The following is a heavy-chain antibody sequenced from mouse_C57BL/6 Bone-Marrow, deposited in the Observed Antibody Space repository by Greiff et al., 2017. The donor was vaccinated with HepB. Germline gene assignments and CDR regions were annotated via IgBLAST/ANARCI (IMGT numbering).Heavy chain of an antibody. D-gene: IGHD1-1*01. CDR3: ARPVYYGSSSAWFAY. V-gene: IGHV5-17*01. J-gene: IGHJ3*01. CDR2: ISSGSSTI. Sequence: EVQGVESGGGLVKPGGSLKLSCAASGFTFSDYGMHWVRQAPEKGLEWVAYISSGSSTIYYADTVKGRFTISRDNAKNTLFLQMTSLRSEDTAMYYCARPVYYGSSSAWFAYWGQGTLVTVSA. CDR1: GFTFSDYG.